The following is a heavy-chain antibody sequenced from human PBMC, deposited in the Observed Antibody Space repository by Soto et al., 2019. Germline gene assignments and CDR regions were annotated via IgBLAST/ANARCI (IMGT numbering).Heavy chain of an antibody. D-gene: IGHD6-13*01. CDR2: IHYSGSS. J-gene: IGHJ4*02. V-gene: IGHV4-59*01. Sequence: QVQLQESGPGLVNPSETLSLTCTVSTDSISNDYWSWIRQPPGKGLGWIAYIHYSGSSKYNPALMSRVTISVDTSKNQFSLKLTSVTAADTALYYCARQFYSSSWIHFDYWGQGTLVTVSS. CDR3: ARQFYSSSWIHFDY. CDR1: TDSISNDY.